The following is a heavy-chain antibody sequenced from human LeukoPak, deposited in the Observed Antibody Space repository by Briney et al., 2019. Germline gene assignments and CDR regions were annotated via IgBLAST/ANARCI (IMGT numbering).Heavy chain of an antibody. D-gene: IGHD5-18*01. V-gene: IGHV3-21*01. CDR2: ISSSSSYI. CDR1: GFTFSSYS. Sequence: PGGSLRLSCAASGFTFSSYSMNWVRQAPGKGLEWVSSISSSSSYIYYADSVKGRFTISRDNAKNSLYLQMNSLRAEDTAVYYCARMDRRGYSYGSFGYWGQGTLVTVSS. CDR3: ARMDRRGYSYGSFGY. J-gene: IGHJ4*02.